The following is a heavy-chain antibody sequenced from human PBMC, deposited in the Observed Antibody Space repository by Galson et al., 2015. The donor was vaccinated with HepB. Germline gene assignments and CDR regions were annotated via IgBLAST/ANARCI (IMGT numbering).Heavy chain of an antibody. CDR2: INPSGGST. CDR1: GYTFTSYY. D-gene: IGHD6-19*01. Sequence: SVKVSCKASGYTFTSYYMHWVRQAPGQGLEWMGIINPSGGSTSYAQKFQGRVTMTRDTSTSTVYMELSSLRSEDTAVYYCASNVAVAGTDDYWGQGTLVTVSS. CDR3: ASNVAVAGTDDY. J-gene: IGHJ4*02. V-gene: IGHV1-46*03.